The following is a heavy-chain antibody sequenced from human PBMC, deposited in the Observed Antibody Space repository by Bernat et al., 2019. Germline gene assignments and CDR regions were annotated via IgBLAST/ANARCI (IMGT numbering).Heavy chain of an antibody. CDR3: AKDSRGSYFFDY. CDR2: ISYDGSNK. V-gene: IGHV3-30*18. J-gene: IGHJ4*02. D-gene: IGHD1-26*01. CDR1: GFTFSTYG. Sequence: QVQLVESGGGVVQPGRSRRLSCAASGFTFSTYGMHWVRQAPGKGLEWVAVISYDGSNKYYGDSVKGRFTISRDNSKNTLYLQMDSLRGEDTAVYYCAKDSRGSYFFDYWGQGTLVTVSS.